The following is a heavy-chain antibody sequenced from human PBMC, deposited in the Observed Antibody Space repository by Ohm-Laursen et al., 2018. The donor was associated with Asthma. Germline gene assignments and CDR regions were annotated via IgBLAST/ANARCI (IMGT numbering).Heavy chain of an antibody. V-gene: IGHV3-23*01. D-gene: IGHD3-16*01. J-gene: IGHJ4*02. CDR2: ISGSGDGA. Sequence: GSLRFSCSASGFTFSNYAMSWVRQAPGKGLEWVSSISGSGDGAYYADSVKGRFTTSRDNSKNTLYLQMDSLRAEDTAVYYCAREYYDEEGAKGAGFDYWGQGTLVTVSS. CDR3: AREYYDEEGAKGAGFDY. CDR1: GFTFSNYA.